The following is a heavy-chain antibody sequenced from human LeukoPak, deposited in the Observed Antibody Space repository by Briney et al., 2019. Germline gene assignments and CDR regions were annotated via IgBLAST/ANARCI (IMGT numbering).Heavy chain of an antibody. CDR2: ISGGGSAT. D-gene: IGHD3-22*01. CDR3: VKSQEDDTSGYHYSNFDY. Sequence: GGSLRLSCAASGFTFSNYAMSWVRQAPGKRPEWVSSISGGGSATCYADSVKGRFTISRESSRNTLSLQLRSLRAEDTAVYYCVKSQEDDTSGYHYSNFDYWGQGTLVSVSS. J-gene: IGHJ4*02. V-gene: IGHV3-23*01. CDR1: GFTFSNYA.